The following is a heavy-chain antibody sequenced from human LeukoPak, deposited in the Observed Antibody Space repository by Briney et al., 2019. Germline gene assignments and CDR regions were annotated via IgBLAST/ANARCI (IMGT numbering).Heavy chain of an antibody. V-gene: IGHV3-30*03. J-gene: IGHJ4*02. CDR2: ISYDGSNK. CDR1: GFTFSSYG. D-gene: IGHD4-17*01. CDR3: ARSVPGSGDPYYFDY. Sequence: GGSLRLSCAASGFTFSSYGMHWVRQAPGKGLEWVAVISYDGSNKYYADSVKGRFTISRDNSKNTLYLQMNSLRAEDTAVYYCARSVPGSGDPYYFDYWGQGALVTVSS.